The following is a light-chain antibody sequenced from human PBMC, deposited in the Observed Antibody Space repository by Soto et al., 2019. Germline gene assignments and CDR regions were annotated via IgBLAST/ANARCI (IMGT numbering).Light chain of an antibody. V-gene: IGLV2-14*01. CDR3: SSYTSISTVV. Sequence: QAASVSGSPGQSITISCIGTSSDVGGYNYVSWYQQHPDKAPKLVIYNVNNRPSGVSDRFSGSKSGNTASLIISGLQAEDEADYYCSSYTSISTVVFGGGTQLTVL. CDR1: SSDVGGYNY. CDR2: NVN. J-gene: IGLJ2*01.